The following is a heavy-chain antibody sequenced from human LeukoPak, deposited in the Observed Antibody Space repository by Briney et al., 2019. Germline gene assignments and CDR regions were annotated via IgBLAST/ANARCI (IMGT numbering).Heavy chain of an antibody. CDR3: ARAEAGYYDFWSGPNEMDYFDY. Sequence: GGSLRLSCAASGFTFSSYSMNWVRQAPGKGLEWVSSISSSSSYIYYADSVKGRFTISRDNAKNSLYLQMNSLRAEDTVVYYCARAEAGYYDFWSGPNEMDYFDYWGQGTLVTVSS. J-gene: IGHJ4*02. V-gene: IGHV3-21*01. D-gene: IGHD3-3*01. CDR2: ISSSSSYI. CDR1: GFTFSSYS.